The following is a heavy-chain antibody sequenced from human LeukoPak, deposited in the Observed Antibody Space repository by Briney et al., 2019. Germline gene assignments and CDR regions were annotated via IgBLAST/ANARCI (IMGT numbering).Heavy chain of an antibody. CDR1: GGSISSYY. CDR2: IYYSGST. V-gene: IGHV4-59*08. J-gene: IGHJ4*02. D-gene: IGHD4-17*01. CDR3: ARHPYGDYVFDY. Sequence: SETLSLTCTVPGGSISSYYWSWIRQPPGKGLEWIGYIYYSGSTNYNPSLKSRVTISVDTSKNQFSLKLSSVTAADTAVYYCARHPYGDYVFDYWGQGTLVTVSS.